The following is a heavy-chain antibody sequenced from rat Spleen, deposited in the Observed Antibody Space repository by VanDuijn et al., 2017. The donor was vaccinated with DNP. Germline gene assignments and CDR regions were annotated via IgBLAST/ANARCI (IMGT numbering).Heavy chain of an antibody. J-gene: IGHJ4*01. CDR1: GFTFSDYN. D-gene: IGHD1-3*01. CDR3: ARDDYGSYGAMDP. CDR2: INLDGSRT. Sequence: EVQLVESGGGLVQPGRSLKLSCAASGFTFSDYNMAWVRQTPEKGLEWVATINLDGSRTYCRDSVKGRFTISRDDAKSTLYLQMDSLRSEDTATYFCARDDYGSYGAMDPWGQGTSVTVSS. V-gene: IGHV5S10*01.